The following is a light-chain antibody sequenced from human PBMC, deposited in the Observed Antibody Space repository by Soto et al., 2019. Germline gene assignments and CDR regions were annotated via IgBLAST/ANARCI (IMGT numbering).Light chain of an antibody. J-gene: IGLJ1*01. V-gene: IGLV2-14*03. CDR3: SSHTSSRTLV. CDR1: SSDVGGYNF. Sequence: LTQPASVSGSPGQSIAISCTGTSSDVGGYNFVSWYQHHPGKAPKLLIYDVTYRPSGVSDRFSASKSGSTASLTISGLQTEDEADYYCSSHTSSRTLVFGTGTKVTVL. CDR2: DVT.